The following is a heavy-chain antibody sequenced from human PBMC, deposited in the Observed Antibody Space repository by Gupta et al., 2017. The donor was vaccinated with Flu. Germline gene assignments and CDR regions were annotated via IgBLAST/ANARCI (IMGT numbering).Heavy chain of an antibody. V-gene: IGHV4-4*07. CDR2: IYTSGIN. D-gene: IGHD6-19*01. CDR3: ARESGWPHGDS. CDR1: GGPFNNYH. J-gene: IGHJ4*02. Sequence: QVQLQESGPGLVKPSETLSLTCSVSGGPFNNYHWSWIRQPAGRTLEWIGRIYTSGINTYNHSLKGRVTMSTVSSKSQFSLNLSSVTAADTAVYFCARESGWPHGDSWGPGTRVVVSS.